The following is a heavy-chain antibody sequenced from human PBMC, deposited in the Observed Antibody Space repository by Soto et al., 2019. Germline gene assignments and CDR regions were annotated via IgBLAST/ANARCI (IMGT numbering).Heavy chain of an antibody. V-gene: IGHV4-31*03. J-gene: IGHJ4*02. D-gene: IGHD5-12*01. CDR3: AREGDRWLQSPTPFDY. CDR1: GGSISSGGYY. CDR2: IYYSGST. Sequence: SSETLSLTCTVSGGSISSGGYYWSWIRQHPGKGLEWIGYIYYSGSTYYNPSLKSRVTISVDTSKNQFSLKLSSVTAADTAVYYCAREGDRWLQSPTPFDYWGQGTLATFYS.